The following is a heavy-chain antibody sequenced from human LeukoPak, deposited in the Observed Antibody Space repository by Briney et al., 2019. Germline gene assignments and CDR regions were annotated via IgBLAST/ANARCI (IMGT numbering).Heavy chain of an antibody. CDR1: GFTVNNNY. J-gene: IGHJ4*02. CDR3: AGDQGSSSLALDY. CDR2: IYGGGST. V-gene: IGHV3-66*01. D-gene: IGHD6-6*01. Sequence: GGSLRLSCAASGFTVNNNYMSWVRQAPGKGLEWVSLIYGGGSTYYADSVKGRFTISRDNSKNTLYLQMNSLRAEDTAVYYCAGDQGSSSLALDYWGQGTLVIVSS.